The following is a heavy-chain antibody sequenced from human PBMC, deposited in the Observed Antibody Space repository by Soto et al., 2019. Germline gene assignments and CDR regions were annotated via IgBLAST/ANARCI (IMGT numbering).Heavy chain of an antibody. CDR3: VSSSSWYDN. D-gene: IGHD6-13*01. V-gene: IGHV4-61*08. CDR1: GGSVSSGAYY. Sequence: GTLSLTCSVSGGSVSSGAYYWGWIRQPPGKGLEWIGYKYYSGSTNYNPSLKSRVTISLDTSKKQFSLKLSSVTVADTAVYYCVSSSSWYDNWGQGTLVTVSS. J-gene: IGHJ5*02. CDR2: KYYSGST.